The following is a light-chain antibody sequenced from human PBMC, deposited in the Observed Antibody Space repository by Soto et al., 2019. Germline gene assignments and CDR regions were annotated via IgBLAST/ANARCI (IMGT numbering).Light chain of an antibody. CDR2: SAS. J-gene: IGKJ2*01. V-gene: IGKV3-20*01. CDR3: QWYGSSPPMYT. CDR1: HSVSSSY. Sequence: ELVLTQSPGTLSLSPGERATLSCRVSHSVSSSYLAWYQQKPGQAPRLLIYSASSRATGIPDRFSGSGSGTDFSLTISRLEPEDFAVYYCQWYGSSPPMYTFGQGTKLEIK.